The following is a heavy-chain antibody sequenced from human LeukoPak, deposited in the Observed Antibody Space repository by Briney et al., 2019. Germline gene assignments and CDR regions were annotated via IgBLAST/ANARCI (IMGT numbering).Heavy chain of an antibody. J-gene: IGHJ4*02. CDR1: GYTFTSYY. V-gene: IGHV1-46*01. CDR2: INPSGGST. CDR3: ANKWRFGELPVDY. D-gene: IGHD3-10*01. Sequence: ASVKVSCKASGYTFTSYYMHWVRQAPGQGLEWMGIINPSGGSTSYALKFQGRVTMTRDTSTSTVYMELSNLRSEDTAVYYFANKWRFGELPVDYWGQGTLVTVSS.